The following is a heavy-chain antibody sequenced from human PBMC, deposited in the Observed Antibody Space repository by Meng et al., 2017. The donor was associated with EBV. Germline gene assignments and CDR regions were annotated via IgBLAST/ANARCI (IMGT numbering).Heavy chain of an antibody. CDR3: ARAEIAAAGRLDY. Sequence: QVQVVQSGAALEKPGSTVKVSCTASGGTCSSCAISWVRQAPGQGLEWMGGIIPIFGTANYAQKFQGRVTITADKSTSTAYMELSSLRSEDTAVYYCARAEIAAAGRLDYWGQGTLVTVSS. D-gene: IGHD6-13*01. CDR2: IIPIFGTA. CDR1: GGTCSSCA. J-gene: IGHJ4*02. V-gene: IGHV1-69*06.